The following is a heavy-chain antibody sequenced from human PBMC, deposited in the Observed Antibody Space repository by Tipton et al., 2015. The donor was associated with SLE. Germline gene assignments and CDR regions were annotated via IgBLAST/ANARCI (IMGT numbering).Heavy chain of an antibody. V-gene: IGHV4-59*11. J-gene: IGHJ6*02. CDR3: ASMIVVIPVEARRDGMDV. CDR2: IDDSGNT. D-gene: IGHD2-2*01. CDR1: GGSISSHY. Sequence: TLSLTCTVSGGSISSHYWSWIRQPPGKGLEWIGYIDDSGNTDHTPSLKSRVTISVDTSKNQFSLKLSSVTAADTAVYYCASMIVVIPVEARRDGMDVWGQGTTVTVSS.